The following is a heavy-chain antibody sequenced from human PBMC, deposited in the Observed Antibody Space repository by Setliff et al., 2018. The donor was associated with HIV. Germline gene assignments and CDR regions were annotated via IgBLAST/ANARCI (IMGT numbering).Heavy chain of an antibody. D-gene: IGHD3-16*02. J-gene: IGHJ4*02. CDR3: AKRRVSNIGPGDY. Sequence: GSLRLSCAASGFTFSSYAMHWVRQAPGKGLEYVSAISSNGGSTYYANSVKGRFTISRDNSKNTLYLQMGSLRAEDMAVYYCAKRRVSNIGPGDYWGQGTLVTVSS. CDR2: ISSNGGST. CDR1: GFTFSSYA. V-gene: IGHV3-64*01.